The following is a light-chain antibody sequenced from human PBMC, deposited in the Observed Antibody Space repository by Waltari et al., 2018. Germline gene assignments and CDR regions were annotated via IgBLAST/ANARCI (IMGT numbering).Light chain of an antibody. CDR3: QQRRNWPLT. CDR1: QSVNWY. Sequence: EIVLTQSPATLSLSPGERATLSCRASQSVNWYLAWYQQRPGQAPRLLIYDTSNRATGIPARFSGSGSETDFTRTISSLEPDDSAVYYCQQRRNWPLTFGGGTKVEIK. J-gene: IGKJ4*01. CDR2: DTS. V-gene: IGKV3-11*01.